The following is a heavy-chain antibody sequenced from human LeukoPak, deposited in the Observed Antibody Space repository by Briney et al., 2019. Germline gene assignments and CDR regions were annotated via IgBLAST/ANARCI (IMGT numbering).Heavy chain of an antibody. J-gene: IGHJ4*02. CDR3: ARDVSVVVLSSTPTQIDY. D-gene: IGHD3-22*01. CDR1: GFTFSNYA. V-gene: IGHV3-30*04. Sequence: GGSLRLSCAASGFTFSNYAMHWVRQAPGKGLEWVAVISYDANDKYYADSVKGRFTISRDNSKDTLYLQMNNLRAEDTAVYYCARDVSVVVLSSTPTQIDYWGQGTLVTVSS. CDR2: ISYDANDK.